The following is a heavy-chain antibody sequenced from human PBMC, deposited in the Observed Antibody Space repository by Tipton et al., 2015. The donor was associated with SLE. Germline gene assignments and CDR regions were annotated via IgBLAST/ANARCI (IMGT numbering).Heavy chain of an antibody. D-gene: IGHD6-19*01. CDR3: ARGRVAEIFDI. CDR2: IYYSGST. J-gene: IGHJ3*02. CDR1: GGSISSYY. V-gene: IGHV4-59*01. Sequence: TLSLTCTVSGGSISSYYWSWIRQPPGKGLEWIGYIYYSGSTYYNPSLKSRVAISVDTSKNQFSLKLSSVTAADTAVYYCARGRVAEIFDIWGQGTMVTVSS.